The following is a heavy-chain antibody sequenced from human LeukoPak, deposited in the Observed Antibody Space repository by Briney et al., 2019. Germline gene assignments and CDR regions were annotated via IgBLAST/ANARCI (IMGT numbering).Heavy chain of an antibody. CDR1: GGTFTSYA. D-gene: IGHD2-2*01. CDR3: ARVSWAVGYCSSTSCTNYYYYYYYMDV. V-gene: IGHV1-18*01. CDR2: ISAYNGNT. J-gene: IGHJ6*03. Sequence: ASVRVSCKASGGTFTSYAISWVRQAPGQGLEWWGWISAYNGNTNYAQKLQRRVTMTPDTSTSTAYMKLRSLRSDDTAVYYCARVSWAVGYCSSTSCTNYYYYYYYMDVWGKGTTVTVSS.